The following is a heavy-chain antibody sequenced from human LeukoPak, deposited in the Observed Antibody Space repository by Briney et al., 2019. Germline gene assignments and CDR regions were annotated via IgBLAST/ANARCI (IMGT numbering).Heavy chain of an antibody. CDR2: VYTNERT. V-gene: IGHV4-4*07. Sequence: PSETLSLTCTVSGDSLTNFYWSWIRQPAGKGLEWIGRVYTNERTKYNPSLESRLTMSVDTSSNQVFLRLTSVSAADTAVYYCARDVGFPARFDSWGQGILVTVSS. D-gene: IGHD1-26*01. J-gene: IGHJ5*01. CDR3: ARDVGFPARFDS. CDR1: GDSLTNFY.